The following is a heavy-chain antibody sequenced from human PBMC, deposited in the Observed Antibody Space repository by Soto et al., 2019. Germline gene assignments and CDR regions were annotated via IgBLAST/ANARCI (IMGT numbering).Heavy chain of an antibody. CDR2: INHSGST. Sequence: SETLSLTCAVYGGSFSGYYWSWIRQPPGKGLEWIGEINHSGSTNYNPSLKSRVTISVDTSKNQFSLKLSSVTAADTAVYYCARVVGPTVTDGDYFDYWGQGTLVTVSS. CDR3: ARVVGPTVTDGDYFDY. D-gene: IGHD4-4*01. J-gene: IGHJ4*02. CDR1: GGSFSGYY. V-gene: IGHV4-34*01.